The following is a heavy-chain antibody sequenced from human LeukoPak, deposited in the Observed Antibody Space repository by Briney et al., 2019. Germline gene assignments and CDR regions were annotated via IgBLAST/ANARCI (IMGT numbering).Heavy chain of an antibody. CDR2: IKQDGSEK. CDR1: GFTFSSYA. J-gene: IGHJ6*02. Sequence: QPGGSLRLSCAASGFTFSSYAMSWVRQAPGKGLEWVANIKQDGSEKYYVDSVKGRFTISRDNAKNSLYLQMNSLRAEDTAVYYCVRDHQQWLVHYYYGMDVWGQGTTVTVSS. V-gene: IGHV3-7*03. D-gene: IGHD6-19*01. CDR3: VRDHQQWLVHYYYGMDV.